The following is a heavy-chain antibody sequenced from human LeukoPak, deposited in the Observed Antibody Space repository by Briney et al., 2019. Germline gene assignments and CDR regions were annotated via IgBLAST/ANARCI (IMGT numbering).Heavy chain of an antibody. Sequence: GGSLTLSCAASGFTLSSYLMSWVRQTPGKGLEWVANIKQDGREKYYVDSVKGRFTISRDNAKNSLYLQMNSLRAQDTAVYYCARVRIVGASHDAFDIWGQGAMVTVSS. J-gene: IGHJ3*02. CDR2: IKQDGREK. D-gene: IGHD1-26*01. CDR3: ARVRIVGASHDAFDI. V-gene: IGHV3-7*01. CDR1: GFTLSSYL.